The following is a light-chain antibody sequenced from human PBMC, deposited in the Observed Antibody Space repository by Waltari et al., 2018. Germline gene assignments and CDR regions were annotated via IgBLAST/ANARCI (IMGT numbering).Light chain of an antibody. CDR2: GAS. CDR3: QQYNNWPRT. J-gene: IGKJ1*01. V-gene: IGKV3-15*01. Sequence: EIVMTQSPATLSVSPGERATLSCRASQSVSNNLAWYQQKDDQAPRLLIDGASTRATGIPARFSGSGSGTEFTLTISSLQSEDFAVYYCQQYNNWPRTFGQGTKVEIK. CDR1: QSVSNN.